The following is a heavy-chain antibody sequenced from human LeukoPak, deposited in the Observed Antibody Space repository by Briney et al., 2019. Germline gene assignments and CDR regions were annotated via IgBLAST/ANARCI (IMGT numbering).Heavy chain of an antibody. V-gene: IGHV4-4*07. D-gene: IGHD3-22*01. CDR2: IYTSGSA. Sequence: SETLSLTCTVSGGSINNYYWSWIRQTAGKGLEWVGRIYTSGSADYNPSLASRVSISVDTSKNQFSLNLRSVTAADTAVYYCARESKTYDGDGYYHGYWGQGTLVTVSS. CDR3: ARESKTYDGDGYYHGY. J-gene: IGHJ4*02. CDR1: GGSINNYY.